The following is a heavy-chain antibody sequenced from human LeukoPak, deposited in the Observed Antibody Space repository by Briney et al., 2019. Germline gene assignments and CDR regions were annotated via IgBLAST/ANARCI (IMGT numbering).Heavy chain of an antibody. Sequence: GGSLRLSCAASGFTFSNYAMNWVRPAPEKGLEWVSEISGTGGSTYYADSVKGRFTISRDNSRNTLYLQMHSLRVEDTAIYYCARYYSGSYSFDYWGQGTLVTVSS. CDR1: GFTFSNYA. CDR2: ISGTGGST. J-gene: IGHJ4*02. V-gene: IGHV3-23*01. CDR3: ARYYSGSYSFDY. D-gene: IGHD1-26*01.